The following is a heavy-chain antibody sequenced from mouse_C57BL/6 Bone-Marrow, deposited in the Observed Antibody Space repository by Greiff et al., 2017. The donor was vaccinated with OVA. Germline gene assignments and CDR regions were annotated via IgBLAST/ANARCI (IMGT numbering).Heavy chain of an antibody. J-gene: IGHJ3*01. V-gene: IGHV5-6*01. CDR2: ISSGGSYT. CDR1: GFTFTSYG. CDR3: ASARLFAY. Sequence: EVQLVESGGDLVKPGGSLKLSCAASGFTFTSYGMSWVRQTPDQRLEWVATISSGGSYTYYPDSVKGQFTISRDNAKNTRYLQMSSLKSEDTAMYYCASARLFAYWGQGTLVTVSA.